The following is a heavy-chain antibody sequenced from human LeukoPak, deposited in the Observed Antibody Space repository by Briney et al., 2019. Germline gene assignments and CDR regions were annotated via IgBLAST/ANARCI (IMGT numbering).Heavy chain of an antibody. D-gene: IGHD3-10*01. V-gene: IGHV3-23*01. J-gene: IGHJ6*02. CDR1: RFTFNSYA. Sequence: PGGSLRLSCAASRFTFNSYAMSWVRQAPGKGLEWVSVIGGSNGITFYVGSVKGRFTISRDNSKNMLYLQMNSLRAEDTAVYYCAKVSGRIQIWPQPFGDGMDVWGQGTTVTVSS. CDR3: AKVSGRIQIWPQPFGDGMDV. CDR2: IGGSNGIT.